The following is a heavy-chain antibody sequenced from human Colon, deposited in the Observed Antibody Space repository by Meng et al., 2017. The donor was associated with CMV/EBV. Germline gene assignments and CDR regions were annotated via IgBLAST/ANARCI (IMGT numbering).Heavy chain of an antibody. Sequence: GESLKISCAASGFTFSNAWMSWVRQAPGKGLEWVGRIKSKTDGGTTDYAAPVKGRFTISRDDSKNTLYLQMNSLKAEDTAVYYCTTEGPGYCSSISCSTFDYWGQGTLVTVSS. CDR2: IKSKTDGGTT. CDR3: TTEGPGYCSSISCSTFDY. CDR1: GFTFSNAW. V-gene: IGHV3-15*01. J-gene: IGHJ4*02. D-gene: IGHD2-2*01.